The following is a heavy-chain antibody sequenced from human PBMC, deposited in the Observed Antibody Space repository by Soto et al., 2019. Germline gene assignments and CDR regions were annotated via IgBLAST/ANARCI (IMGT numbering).Heavy chain of an antibody. D-gene: IGHD2-2*01. CDR3: ARDAKGYCSSTSCLYSYFDY. CDR2: ISSSSSTI. V-gene: IGHV3-48*02. J-gene: IGHJ4*02. CDR1: GFTFSSYS. Sequence: LRLSCAASGFTFSSYSMNWVRQAPGKGLEWVSYISSSSSTIYYADSVKRRFTISRDNAKNSLYLQMNSLRDEDTAVYYCARDAKGYCSSTSCLYSYFDYWGQGTLVTVSS.